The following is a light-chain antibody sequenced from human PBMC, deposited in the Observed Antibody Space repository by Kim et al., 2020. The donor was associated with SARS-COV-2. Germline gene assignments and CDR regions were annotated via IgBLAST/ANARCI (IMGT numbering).Light chain of an antibody. CDR1: QSISGS. CDR3: QQSYTMPLT. CDR2: TAS. Sequence: DIQMTQSPSSLSASVGDRVTITCRASQSISGSLNWYQQKPGKAPNLLIYTASSLQTGVPPRLSGSGSGTDFTLTISSLQPEDFVTYYCQQSYTMPLTFGGGTKVDIK. J-gene: IGKJ4*01. V-gene: IGKV1-39*01.